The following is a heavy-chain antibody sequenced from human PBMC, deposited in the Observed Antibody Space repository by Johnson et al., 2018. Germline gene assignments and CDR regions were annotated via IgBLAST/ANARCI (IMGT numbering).Heavy chain of an antibody. D-gene: IGHD2-2*01. J-gene: IGHJ6*02. V-gene: IGHV4-34*01. CDR1: GGSFSGYY. CDR3: AIISDCRSTSCYTIYGLDV. CDR2: INHSGST. Sequence: QVQLQQWGAGLLKPSETLSLTCAVYGGSFSGYYWSWIRQPPGKGLEWIGEINHSGSTDYNPSLKSRVTISVDTSKNPFSLKLSSVTAADTAMYYCAIISDCRSTSCYTIYGLDVWGQGTTVTVSS.